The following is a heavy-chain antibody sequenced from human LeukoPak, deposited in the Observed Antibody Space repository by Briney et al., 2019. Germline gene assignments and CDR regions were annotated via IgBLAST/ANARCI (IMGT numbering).Heavy chain of an antibody. Sequence: PSETLSLTCTVSGDSISGYYWTWIRQPPGKGLEWIGSIYYSGSTYYNPSLKSRVTISVDTSKNQFSLKLSSVTAADTAVYYCARPYYDYAFDIWGQGTMVTVSS. J-gene: IGHJ3*02. V-gene: IGHV4-39*07. CDR3: ARPYYDYAFDI. CDR2: IYYSGST. D-gene: IGHD3-3*01. CDR1: GDSISGYY.